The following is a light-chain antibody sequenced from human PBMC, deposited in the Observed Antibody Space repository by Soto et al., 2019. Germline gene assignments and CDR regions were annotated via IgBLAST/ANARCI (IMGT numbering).Light chain of an antibody. CDR3: QQYNNWPFS. CDR2: DVS. V-gene: IGKV3-15*01. Sequence: VLTQSPVTLSVSPGERATLSCRAGQGVTTNFAWYQQKSGQSPRLLIYDVSIRATGVPARFSGTGSETDFTLTISGLQSEDSAVYFCQQYNNWPFSFGQGTKVDI. CDR1: QGVTTN. J-gene: IGKJ1*01.